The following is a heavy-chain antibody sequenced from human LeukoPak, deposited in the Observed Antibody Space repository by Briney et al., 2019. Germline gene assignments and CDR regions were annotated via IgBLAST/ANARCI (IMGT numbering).Heavy chain of an antibody. CDR3: ARVVVVVAATWFDP. Sequence: GGSLRLSCAASGFTFSSYWMSWVRQAPGKGLEWVANIKQDGSEKYYVDSVKGRFTISRVNAKNSLYLQMNSLRAEDTAVYYCARVVVVVAATWFDPWGQGTLVTVSS. V-gene: IGHV3-7*03. D-gene: IGHD2-15*01. CDR2: IKQDGSEK. CDR1: GFTFSSYW. J-gene: IGHJ5*02.